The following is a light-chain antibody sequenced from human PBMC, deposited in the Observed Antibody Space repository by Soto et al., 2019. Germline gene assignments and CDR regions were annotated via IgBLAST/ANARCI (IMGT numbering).Light chain of an antibody. V-gene: IGKV3-15*01. J-gene: IGKJ1*01. CDR1: QSVTSD. CDR2: RAS. CDR3: QQYDNWPWT. Sequence: EIVLKQSPATLSVSPGESGTLSCRASQSVTSDLAWYQQKPGQAPRLLIYRASTRATGGPARFSGSGSGTEFTLTINSLQSEDFAVYYCQQYDNWPWTFGRGTKVDIK.